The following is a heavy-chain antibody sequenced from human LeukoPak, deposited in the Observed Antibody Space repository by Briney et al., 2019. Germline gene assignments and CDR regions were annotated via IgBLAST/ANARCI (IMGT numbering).Heavy chain of an antibody. CDR3: ASSTGIAVNGMDV. CDR1: GYSFTSYW. Sequence: GESLKISCKGSGYSFTSYWIGWVRQMPGKGLEWMGIIYPGDSDTRYSPSFQGQVTISADKSISTTYLQWSSLKASDTAMYYCASSTGIAVNGMDVWGQGTTVTVSS. J-gene: IGHJ6*02. D-gene: IGHD6-19*01. CDR2: IYPGDSDT. V-gene: IGHV5-51*01.